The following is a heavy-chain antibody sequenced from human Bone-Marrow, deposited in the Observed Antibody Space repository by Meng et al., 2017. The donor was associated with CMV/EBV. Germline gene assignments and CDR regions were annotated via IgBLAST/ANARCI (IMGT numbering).Heavy chain of an antibody. D-gene: IGHD3-16*02. CDR1: GFTFSGSG. CDR3: AKDVRKTGQLWFRGVEY. CDR2: IRFDGSHQ. V-gene: IGHV3-30*02. J-gene: IGHJ4*02. Sequence: GESLKISCAASGFTFSGSGMHWVRQAPGKGLEWVAFIRFDGSHQNYADSVKGRFTVSRDNSKNTLYLQMSSLRLEDTAIYYCAKDVRKTGQLWFRGVEYWGQGTLVTVSS.